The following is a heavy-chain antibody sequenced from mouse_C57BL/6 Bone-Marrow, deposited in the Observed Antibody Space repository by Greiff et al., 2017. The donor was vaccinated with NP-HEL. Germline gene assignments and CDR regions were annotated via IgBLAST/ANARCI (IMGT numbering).Heavy chain of an antibody. Sequence: EVQLVESGGGLVQPGGSLSLSCAASGFTFTDYYMSWVRQPPGKALEWLGFIRNKANGYTTEYSASVKGRFTISRDNSQSILYLQMNALRAEDSATYYCARYSRYGSSLDYWGQGTSVTVSS. CDR1: GFTFTDYY. CDR3: ARYSRYGSSLDY. V-gene: IGHV7-3*01. CDR2: IRNKANGYTT. D-gene: IGHD1-1*01. J-gene: IGHJ4*01.